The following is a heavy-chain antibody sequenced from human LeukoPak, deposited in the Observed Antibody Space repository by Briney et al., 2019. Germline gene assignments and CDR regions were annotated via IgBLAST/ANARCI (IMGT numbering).Heavy chain of an antibody. CDR1: GGTFSSYA. CDR2: IIPIFGTA. CDR3: ARGGVAEGAFDI. Sequence: ASVKVSCKASGGTFSSYAISWVRQAPGQGVEWMGGIIPIFGTANYAQKFQGRVTITADESTGTAYMELSSLRSEDTAVYYCARGGVAEGAFDIWGQGTMVTVSS. D-gene: IGHD3-3*01. J-gene: IGHJ3*02. V-gene: IGHV1-69*13.